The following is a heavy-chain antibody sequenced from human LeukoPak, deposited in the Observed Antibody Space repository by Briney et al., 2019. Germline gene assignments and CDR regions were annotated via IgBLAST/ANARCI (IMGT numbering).Heavy chain of an antibody. CDR3: ARAGVTAGTKYFDL. D-gene: IGHD6-19*01. J-gene: IGHJ2*01. CDR2: IYYSGSA. CDR1: GGSISSGDYF. V-gene: IGHV4-30-4*01. Sequence: SQTLSLTCNVSGGSISSGDYFWSWIRQPPGKGLEWIGYIYYSGSAYYSPSLRSRFTISVDTSENQFSLKLSSVTATDTAVYYCARAGVTAGTKYFDLWGRGTLVTVSS.